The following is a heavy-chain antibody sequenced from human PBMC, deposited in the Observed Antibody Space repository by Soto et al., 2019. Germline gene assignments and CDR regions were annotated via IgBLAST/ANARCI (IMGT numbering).Heavy chain of an antibody. CDR2: IYHSGST. Sequence: QVQLQESGPGLVKPSGTLSLPCAVSGGSISSSHWWSWVRQPPGKGLEWIGEIYHSGSTNSSPSLKSRVTVSVDKAKHQFSRRLTSVAAADTAGDYCASSGGGEDYWGQGTLVTVSS. D-gene: IGHD3-16*01. CDR3: ASSGGGEDY. J-gene: IGHJ4*02. CDR1: GGSISSSHW. V-gene: IGHV4-4*02.